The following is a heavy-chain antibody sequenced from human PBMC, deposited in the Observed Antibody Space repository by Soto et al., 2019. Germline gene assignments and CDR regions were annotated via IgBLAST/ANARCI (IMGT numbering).Heavy chain of an antibody. D-gene: IGHD2-2*02. CDR1: GFTFSSYG. Sequence: QVQLVESGGGVVQPGRSLRLSCAASGFTFSSYGMHWVRQAPGKGLEWVAVIWYDGSNKYYADSVKGRFTISRDNSKNTLYLQMNSLIAEDTAVYYCAREPHPSAAIGNYYYYGMDVWGQGTTVTVSS. CDR3: AREPHPSAAIGNYYYYGMDV. J-gene: IGHJ6*02. CDR2: IWYDGSNK. V-gene: IGHV3-33*01.